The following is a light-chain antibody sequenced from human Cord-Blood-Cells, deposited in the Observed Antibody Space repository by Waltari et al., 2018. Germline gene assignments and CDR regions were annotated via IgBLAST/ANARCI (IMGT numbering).Light chain of an antibody. V-gene: IGKV4-1*01. CDR2: WAS. CDR1: QSVLYSSNTKNY. CDR3: QQYYSTPYT. J-gene: IGKJ2*01. Sequence: DIVMTHSPDSLAVSLGERATTNCKSSQSVLYSSNTKNYLAWYQQKPGQPPKLLIYWASTRESGVPDRFSGSGSGTDFTLTISSLQAEDVAVYYCQQYYSTPYTFGQGTKLEIK.